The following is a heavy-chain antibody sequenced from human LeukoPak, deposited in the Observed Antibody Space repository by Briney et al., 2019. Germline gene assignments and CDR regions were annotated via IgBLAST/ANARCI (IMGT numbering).Heavy chain of an antibody. Sequence: PGGSLRLSCSASGFTFSSYWMSWVPQAPGKVLEWVANIKQDGSEYSYVDCVNGRFTSSSDNARNSLYLQMNSLRAEDTAVYYCARDKYDILTGYLTYYYYYYMDVWGKGTTVTVSS. J-gene: IGHJ6*03. CDR1: GFTFSSYW. V-gene: IGHV3-7*01. CDR3: ARDKYDILTGYLTYYYYYYMDV. D-gene: IGHD3-9*01. CDR2: IKQDGSEY.